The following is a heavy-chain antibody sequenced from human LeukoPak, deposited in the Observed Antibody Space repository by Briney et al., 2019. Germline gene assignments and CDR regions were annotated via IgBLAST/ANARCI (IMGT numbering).Heavy chain of an antibody. D-gene: IGHD3-3*01. V-gene: IGHV1-18*01. CDR3: ARNLKNDFCSGVGY. J-gene: IGHJ4*02. CDR2: ISASNGNT. Sequence: GASVKVSCKASGYTFTSYGISWVRQAPGQGLEWMGWISASNGNTNYAQKLQGRVTMTTDTSTSTAYMELRSLRSDDTAVYYCARNLKNDFCSGVGYWGQGTLVTVSS. CDR1: GYTFTSYG.